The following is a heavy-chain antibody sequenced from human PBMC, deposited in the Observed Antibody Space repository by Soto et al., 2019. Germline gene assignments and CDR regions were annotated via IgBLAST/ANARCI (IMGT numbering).Heavy chain of an antibody. CDR2: IKQDGSEK. J-gene: IGHJ3*01. CDR3: ARDSWAATG. D-gene: IGHD2-15*01. Sequence: PGGSLRLSCAASGFTFSSYVMSWVRQAPGKGLEWVANIKQDGSEKYYVDSVKGRFTISRDNAKNSVYLQMNSLRAEDTAVYYCARDSWAATGWGQGTMVTVSS. V-gene: IGHV3-7*03. CDR1: GFTFSSYV.